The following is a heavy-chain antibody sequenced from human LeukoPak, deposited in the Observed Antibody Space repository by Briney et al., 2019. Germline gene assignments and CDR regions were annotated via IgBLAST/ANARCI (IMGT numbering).Heavy chain of an antibody. D-gene: IGHD2-2*01. Sequence: SETLSLTCNVSGGSISSYYWSWIRQPAGKGLELIGHIYSSGSTKYNPSLKSRVTMSIDTSKNQFSLKLSSVTAADTAVYYCARAIGYCSSNTCYLYFDYWGQGTLVTVSS. CDR1: GGSISSYY. V-gene: IGHV4-4*07. CDR2: IYSSGST. CDR3: ARAIGYCSSNTCYLYFDY. J-gene: IGHJ4*02.